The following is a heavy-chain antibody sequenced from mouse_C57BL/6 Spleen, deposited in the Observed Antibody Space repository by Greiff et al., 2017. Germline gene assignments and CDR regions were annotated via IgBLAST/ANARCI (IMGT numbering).Heavy chain of an antibody. Sequence: EVQLVESGPELVQPGASVKISCKASGYSFTDYNMNWVKQSNGKSLEWIGVIYPNYGTTSSNQKFKGKATLTVDQTSSTAYMQLNSLTSEDSAVYYCARADYDGAWFAYWGQGTLVTVSA. CDR3: ARADYDGAWFAY. CDR1: GYSFTDYN. D-gene: IGHD2-4*01. CDR2: IYPNYGTT. J-gene: IGHJ3*01. V-gene: IGHV1-39*01.